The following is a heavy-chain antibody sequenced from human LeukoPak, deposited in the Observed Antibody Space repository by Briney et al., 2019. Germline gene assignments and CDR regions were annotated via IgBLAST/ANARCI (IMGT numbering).Heavy chain of an antibody. V-gene: IGHV3-23*01. J-gene: IGHJ4*02. D-gene: IGHD2-2*01. CDR3: AKAYCSSNRCYFFDY. Sequence: GGSLRLSCAASGFTFSSYAMSWVRQAPGKGLEWVSVISDSGGYTYYADSAKGRFTISRDNSKNTLYLQMNSLRAEDTAVYYCAKAYCSSNRCYFFDYWGQGTLVTVSS. CDR2: ISDSGGYT. CDR1: GFTFSSYA.